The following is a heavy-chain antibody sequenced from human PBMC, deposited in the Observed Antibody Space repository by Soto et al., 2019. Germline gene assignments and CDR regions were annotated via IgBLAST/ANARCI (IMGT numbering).Heavy chain of an antibody. D-gene: IGHD2-21*02. CDR3: PRDPPLVVVPAIESLYHPSYYYYCLDV. J-gene: IGHJ6*02. CDR1: GSTFRNYA. Sequence: ASVKVPCKASGSTFRNYAFSWLLQAPGQGLEWMGAIIPGLGTSNYAHQFQHRVTLTADESASTAHMDLSSLQSQTTAIDYWPRDPPLVVVPAIESLYHPSYYYYCLDVWGQGTPVTVSS. V-gene: IGHV1-69*13. CDR2: IIPGLGTS.